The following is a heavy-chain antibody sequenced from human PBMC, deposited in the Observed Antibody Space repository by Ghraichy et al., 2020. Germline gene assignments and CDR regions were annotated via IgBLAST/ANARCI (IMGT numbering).Heavy chain of an antibody. J-gene: IGHJ5*02. CDR2: ISSSSSTI. D-gene: IGHD3-3*01. V-gene: IGHV3-48*01. CDR1: GFTFSSYS. Sequence: GGSLRLSCAASGFTFSSYSMNWVRQAPGKGLEWVSYISSSSSTIYYADSVKGRFTISRDNAKNSLYLQMNSLRAEDTAVYYCARDNYDFWSGTNNWFDPWGQGTLVTVSS. CDR3: ARDNYDFWSGTNNWFDP.